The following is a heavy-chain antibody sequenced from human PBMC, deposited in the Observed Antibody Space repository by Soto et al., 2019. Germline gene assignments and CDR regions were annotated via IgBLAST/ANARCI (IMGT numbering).Heavy chain of an antibody. Sequence: ASVKVSCKASGYTFTSYGISWVRQAPGQGLEWMGWISAYNGNTNYAQKLQGRVTMTTDTSTSTAYMELRSLRSDDTAVYYCACDRLFGVVISFFNYWGQGTLVTVSS. D-gene: IGHD3-3*01. J-gene: IGHJ4*02. CDR1: GYTFTSYG. CDR2: ISAYNGNT. V-gene: IGHV1-18*01. CDR3: ACDRLFGVVISFFNY.